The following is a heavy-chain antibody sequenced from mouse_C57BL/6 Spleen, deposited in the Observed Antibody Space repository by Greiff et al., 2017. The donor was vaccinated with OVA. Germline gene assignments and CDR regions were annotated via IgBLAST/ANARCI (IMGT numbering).Heavy chain of an antibody. Sequence: VQLQQPGAELVKPGASVKLSCKASGYTFTSYWMHWVKQRPGQGLEWIGMIHPNSGSTNYNEKFKSKATLTVDKSSSTAYMQLISLTSEDSAVYYCARGGDYYGSSPYFDYWGQGTTLTVSS. V-gene: IGHV1-64*01. CDR3: ARGGDYYGSSPYFDY. D-gene: IGHD1-1*01. CDR1: GYTFTSYW. J-gene: IGHJ2*01. CDR2: IHPNSGST.